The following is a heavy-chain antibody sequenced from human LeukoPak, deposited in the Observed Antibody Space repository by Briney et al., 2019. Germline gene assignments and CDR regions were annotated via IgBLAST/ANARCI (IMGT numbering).Heavy chain of an antibody. J-gene: IGHJ4*02. CDR1: GFAFSSYG. CDR3: VKDPDGY. Sequence: GRSLRLSCAASGFAFSSYGMNWVRQAPGKGLEWVAVISYDGGNKDYVDSVKGRFTISRDNSKNTVYLQMNSLRGEDTAVYYCVKDPDGYWGQGTLVTVSS. V-gene: IGHV3-30*18. CDR2: ISYDGGNK.